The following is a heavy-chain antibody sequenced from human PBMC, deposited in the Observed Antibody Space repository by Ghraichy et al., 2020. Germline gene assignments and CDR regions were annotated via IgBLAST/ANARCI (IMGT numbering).Heavy chain of an antibody. CDR3: ARDLDWILYDY. D-gene: IGHD3-9*01. J-gene: IGHJ4*02. Sequence: GKSLNISCAASGFTFSTYVMHWVRQAPGKGLVWVSRISNDGRITSYADSVKGRFTISRDNAKNTLFLQVNSLRAEDTAMYYCARDLDWILYDYWGQGTVVTVSS. CDR2: ISNDGRIT. CDR1: GFTFSTYV. V-gene: IGHV3-74*01.